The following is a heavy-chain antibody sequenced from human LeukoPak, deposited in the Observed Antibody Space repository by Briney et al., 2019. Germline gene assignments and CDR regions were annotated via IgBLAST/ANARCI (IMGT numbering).Heavy chain of an antibody. Sequence: GGSLRLSCAASGLTFRNTAMSWVRQAPGKGLEWVSSISGSGGSTYYADSVRGRFTISRDNAKNSLYLQMNSLRAEDTAVYYCGRRRGMGSLDYWGQGTLVTVSS. D-gene: IGHD2-8*01. CDR2: ISGSGGST. CDR3: GRRRGMGSLDY. V-gene: IGHV3-23*01. J-gene: IGHJ4*02. CDR1: GLTFRNTA.